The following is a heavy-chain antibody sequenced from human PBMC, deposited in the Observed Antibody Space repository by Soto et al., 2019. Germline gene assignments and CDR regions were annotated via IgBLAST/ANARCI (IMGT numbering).Heavy chain of an antibody. D-gene: IGHD3-22*01. Sequence: ASVKVSCKASGYTFTSYGISWVRQAPGQGLEWMGWISAYNGNTNYVQKLQGRVTMTTDTSTSTAYMELRSLRSDDTAVYYCARGYYYDSSGYYLGACPIRIWGQGTMVTVSS. J-gene: IGHJ3*02. CDR2: ISAYNGNT. CDR3: ARGYYYDSSGYYLGACPIRI. CDR1: GYTFTSYG. V-gene: IGHV1-18*01.